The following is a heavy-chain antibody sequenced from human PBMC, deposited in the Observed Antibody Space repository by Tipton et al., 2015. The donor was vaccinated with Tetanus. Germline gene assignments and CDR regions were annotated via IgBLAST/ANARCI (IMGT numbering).Heavy chain of an antibody. CDR3: ARGCYVWGAVTRNAEYFQH. V-gene: IGHV6-1*01. Sequence: PGLVKPSQTLSLTCAISGDSVSSNSVAWSWIRQSPSRGLEWLGRTYYRSKWYYGYAVAVKSRLSVNPDTSKNQFSPHLNSVTPEDTAVYYCARGCYVWGAVTRNAEYFQHCGQGTLVIVSS. D-gene: IGHD3-16*01. CDR2: TYYRSKWYY. J-gene: IGHJ1*01. CDR1: GDSVSSNSVA.